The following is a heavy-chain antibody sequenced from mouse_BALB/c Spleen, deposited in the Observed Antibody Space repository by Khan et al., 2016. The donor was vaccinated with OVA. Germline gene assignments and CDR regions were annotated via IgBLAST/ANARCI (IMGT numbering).Heavy chain of an antibody. V-gene: IGHV1S41*01. Sequence: DLVKPGASVKLSCKASGYTFTSYWINWIKQRPGQGLEWVGHIGPGSGNTYYNEIFKGKATLTVDTSSSTAYIQLSSLSSEDSAVYFCARSTYYGSSLDAMDYWGQGTSVTVSS. CDR2: IGPGSGNT. J-gene: IGHJ4*01. CDR3: ARSTYYGSSLDAMDY. D-gene: IGHD1-1*01. CDR1: GYTFTSYW.